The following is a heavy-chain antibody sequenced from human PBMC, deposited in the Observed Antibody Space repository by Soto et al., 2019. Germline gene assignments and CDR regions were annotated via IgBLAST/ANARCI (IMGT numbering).Heavy chain of an antibody. CDR3: ATAYSNYHRDYYYYGMDV. Sequence: GSLRLSCAASGFTFSSYGMHWVRQAPGKGLEWVAVISYDGSNKYYADSVKGRFTISRDNSKNTLYLQMNSLRAEDTAVYYCATAYSNYHRDYYYYGMDVWGQGTTVTVSS. CDR2: ISYDGSNK. J-gene: IGHJ6*02. CDR1: GFTFSSYG. D-gene: IGHD4-4*01. V-gene: IGHV3-30*03.